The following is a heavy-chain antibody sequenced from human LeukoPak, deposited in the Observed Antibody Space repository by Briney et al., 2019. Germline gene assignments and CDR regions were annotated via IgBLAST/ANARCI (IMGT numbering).Heavy chain of an antibody. CDR3: ARDRARWEGFDP. Sequence: PSETLSLTCTVSGGSISSGGYYWSWIRQHPGRGLEWIGYIYYSGSTYYNPSLKSRVTISVDTSKNQFSLKLSSVTAADTAVYYCARDRARWEGFDPWGQGTLVTVSS. D-gene: IGHD1-26*01. CDR2: IYYSGST. J-gene: IGHJ5*02. V-gene: IGHV4-31*03. CDR1: GGSISSGGYY.